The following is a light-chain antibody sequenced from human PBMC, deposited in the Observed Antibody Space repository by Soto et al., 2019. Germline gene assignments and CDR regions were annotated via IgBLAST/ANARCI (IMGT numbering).Light chain of an antibody. Sequence: EIVLTQSPGTLSLSPGERVTLSCRASQSLSGNYLAWYQQKPGQAPKYLIYGASNRATDIPDRFSGGGSGTDFALTINRLETEDSAVYYCQQYGHSPLTFGQGTRLEIK. V-gene: IGKV3-20*01. J-gene: IGKJ5*01. CDR3: QQYGHSPLT. CDR1: QSLSGNY. CDR2: GAS.